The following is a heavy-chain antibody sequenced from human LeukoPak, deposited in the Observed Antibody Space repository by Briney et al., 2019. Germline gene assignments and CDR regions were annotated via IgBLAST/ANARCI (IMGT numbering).Heavy chain of an antibody. V-gene: IGHV1-3*01. CDR2: INAGNGNT. CDR1: GYTFTSYA. CDR3: ARDAGWGANYFDY. J-gene: IGHJ4*02. D-gene: IGHD1-26*01. Sequence: ASVKVSCKASGYTFTSYAMHWVRQAPGQRLEWMGWINAGNGNTKYSQKFQGRVTITRDTSASTAYMELSSLRSEDTAVYYCARDAGWGANYFDYWGQGTLVTVSS.